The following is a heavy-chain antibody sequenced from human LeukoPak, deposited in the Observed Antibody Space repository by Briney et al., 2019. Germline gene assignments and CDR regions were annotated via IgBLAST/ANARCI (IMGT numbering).Heavy chain of an antibody. Sequence: PGGSLRLSCAASGFTFSSYSMNWVRQAPGKGLEWVSYISSSSSTIYYADSVKGRFTISRDNAKNSLYLQMNSLRAEDTAVYYCASLSGYPNHLYYYYYYMDVWGKGTTVTVSS. CDR3: ASLSGYPNHLYYYYYYMDV. V-gene: IGHV3-48*01. CDR1: GFTFSSYS. J-gene: IGHJ6*03. CDR2: ISSSSSTI. D-gene: IGHD5-12*01.